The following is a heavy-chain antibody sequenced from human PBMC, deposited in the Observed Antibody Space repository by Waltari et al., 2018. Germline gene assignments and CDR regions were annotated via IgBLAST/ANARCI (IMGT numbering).Heavy chain of an antibody. CDR2: IYHSGST. CDR3: ARLGEVGAYYFDY. CDR1: GYSISSGYY. V-gene: IGHV4-38-2*01. J-gene: IGHJ4*02. D-gene: IGHD1-26*01. Sequence: QVQLQESGPGLVKPSETLSLTCAVSGYSISSGYYRGWIRQPPGKGLEWIGSIYHSGSTYYNPALKSRVTISVDTSKNQFSLKLSSVTAADTAVYYCARLGEVGAYYFDYWGQGTLVTVSS.